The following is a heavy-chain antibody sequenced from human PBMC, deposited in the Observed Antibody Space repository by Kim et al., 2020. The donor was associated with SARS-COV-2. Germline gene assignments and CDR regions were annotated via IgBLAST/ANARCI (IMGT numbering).Heavy chain of an antibody. Sequence: SETLSLTCAVYGGSFSGYYWSWIRQPPGKGLEWIGEINHSGSTNYNPSLKSRVTISVDTSKNQFSLKLSSVTAADTAVYYCARPRGIAAAGAGDSEHFQHWGQGTLVTVSS. J-gene: IGHJ1*01. V-gene: IGHV4-34*01. D-gene: IGHD6-13*01. CDR1: GGSFSGYY. CDR2: INHSGST. CDR3: ARPRGIAAAGAGDSEHFQH.